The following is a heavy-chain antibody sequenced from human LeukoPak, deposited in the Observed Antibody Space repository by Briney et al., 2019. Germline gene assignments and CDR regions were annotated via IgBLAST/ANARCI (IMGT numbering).Heavy chain of an antibody. CDR2: INTYNGNT. V-gene: IGHV1-18*01. Sequence: ASVKVSCKASGYTFTSYGMNWVRQAPGQGLEWMGWINTYNGNTNYAQKLQGRVTMTTDTSTSTAYMELSSLRSEDTAVYYCARASDTAMAYFDYWGQGTLVTVSS. D-gene: IGHD5-18*01. J-gene: IGHJ4*02. CDR3: ARASDTAMAYFDY. CDR1: GYTFTSYG.